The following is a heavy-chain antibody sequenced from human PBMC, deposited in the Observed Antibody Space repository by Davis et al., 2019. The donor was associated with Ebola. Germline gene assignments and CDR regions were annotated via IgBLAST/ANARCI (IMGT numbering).Heavy chain of an antibody. D-gene: IGHD5-24*01. CDR2: IWYDGSNK. V-gene: IGHV3-33*01. CDR3: ARDRDGYNYYFDY. J-gene: IGHJ4*02. CDR1: GFTVSSHC. Sequence: PGGSLRLSCAASGFTVSSHCMHWVRQAPGKGLEGVAVIWYDGSNKYYADSVKGRFTISRDNSKNTLYLQMNSLRAEDTAVYYCARDRDGYNYYFDYWGQGTLVTVSS.